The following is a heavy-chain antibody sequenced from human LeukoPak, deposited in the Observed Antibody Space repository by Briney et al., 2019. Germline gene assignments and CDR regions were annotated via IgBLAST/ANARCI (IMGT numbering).Heavy chain of an antibody. Sequence: GGSLRLSCAASGFTFSSYSMSWVRQAPGKGLEWVSAITGSGGSTYYADSVKDRFTISRDISGTTLYLQMNSLSAEDTAIYYCAKHGYSYDYFDYWGQGTLVTVSS. J-gene: IGHJ4*02. D-gene: IGHD5-18*01. CDR2: ITGSGGST. CDR1: GFTFSSYS. V-gene: IGHV3-23*01. CDR3: AKHGYSYDYFDY.